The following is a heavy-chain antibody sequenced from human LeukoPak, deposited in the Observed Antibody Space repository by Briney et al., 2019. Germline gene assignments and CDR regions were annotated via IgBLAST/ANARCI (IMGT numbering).Heavy chain of an antibody. CDR1: EFSVGSNY. CDR2: IYSGGST. J-gene: IGHJ4*02. CDR3: ARGTGYYILDY. D-gene: IGHD3/OR15-3a*01. Sequence: GGSLRLSCAASEFSVGSNYMTWVRQAPGKGLEWVSLIYSGGSTYYADSVKGRFTISRDNAKNSLYLQMNSLRAEDTAVYYCARGTGYYILDYWGQGTLVTVSS. V-gene: IGHV3-66*01.